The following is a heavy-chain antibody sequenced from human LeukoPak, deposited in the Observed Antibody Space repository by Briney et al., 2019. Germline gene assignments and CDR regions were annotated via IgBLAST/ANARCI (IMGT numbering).Heavy chain of an antibody. CDR3: AAGRWHEFDY. CDR1: VFTFSSSA. Sequence: SVKVSCKPSVFTFSSSAVQWVRQARGQHLEWIGWIVVGSGNTNYARKFQERVTITRDMSTSTAYMELSSLRSEDTALYYCAAGRWHEFDYWGQGTLVTVSS. D-gene: IGHD2-15*01. J-gene: IGHJ4*02. V-gene: IGHV1-58*01. CDR2: IVVGSGNT.